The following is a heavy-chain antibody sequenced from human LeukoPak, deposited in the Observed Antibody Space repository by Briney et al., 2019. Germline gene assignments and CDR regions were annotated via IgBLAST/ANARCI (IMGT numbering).Heavy chain of an antibody. CDR2: IWYDGSNK. V-gene: IGHV3-33*08. J-gene: IGHJ6*04. Sequence: TGGSLRLSCAASGFTFSSYAMHWVRQAPGKGLEWVAVIWYDGSNKYYADSVKGRFTISRDNSKNTLYLQMNSLRAEDTAVYYCARDRIAAAGTSYYYYYYGMDVWGKGTTVTVSS. CDR1: GFTFSSYA. D-gene: IGHD6-13*01. CDR3: ARDRIAAAGTSYYYYYYGMDV.